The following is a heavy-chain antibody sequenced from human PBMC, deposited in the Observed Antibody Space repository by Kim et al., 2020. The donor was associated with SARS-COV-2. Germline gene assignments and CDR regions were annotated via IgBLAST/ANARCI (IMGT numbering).Heavy chain of an antibody. V-gene: IGHV4-31*03. CDR3: AREGRFGGYDDPAFDI. Sequence: SETLSLTCTVSGGSISSGGYYWSWIRQHPGKGLEWIGYIYYSGSTYYNPSLKSRVTISVDTSKNQFSLKLSSVTAADTAVYYCAREGRFGGYDDPAFDIWGQGTMVTVSS. J-gene: IGHJ3*02. CDR2: IYYSGST. CDR1: GGSISSGGYY. D-gene: IGHD5-12*01.